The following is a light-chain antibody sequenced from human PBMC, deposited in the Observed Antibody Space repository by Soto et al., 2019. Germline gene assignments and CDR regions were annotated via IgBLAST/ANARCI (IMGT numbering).Light chain of an antibody. CDR2: AAS. J-gene: IGKJ4*01. V-gene: IGKV1-8*01. CDR1: QGISSY. Sequence: AIRMTQSPSSLSASTGDRVTITCRASQGISSYLAWYQQKPGKAPKLLIYAASTLQSGVPSRFSGSGSGTDFTLTISCLQSEDFATYYCQQYYSYPRAFGGGTKVDTK. CDR3: QQYYSYPRA.